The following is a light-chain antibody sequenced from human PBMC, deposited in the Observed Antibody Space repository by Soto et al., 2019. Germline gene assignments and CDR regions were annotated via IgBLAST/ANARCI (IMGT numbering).Light chain of an antibody. CDR2: EVN. Sequence: HSVLTQPPSFSGPPGRSITISCPGTSGNVGSYNLVSWYQQHPGKAPKLMIFEVNKRPSGVSNHFSGSKSGNMASLTISGLKVEDEADYYCCSSGGSPTYVFGTGTKVTVL. V-gene: IGLV2-23*02. J-gene: IGLJ1*01. CDR1: SGNVGSYNL. CDR3: CSSGGSPTYV.